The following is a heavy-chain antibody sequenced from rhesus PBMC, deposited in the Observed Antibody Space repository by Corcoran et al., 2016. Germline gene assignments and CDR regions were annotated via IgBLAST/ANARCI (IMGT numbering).Heavy chain of an antibody. V-gene: IGHV3-183*01. CDR3: TGAVG. CDR1: GYHVGDVG. CDR2: IRRASHYI. J-gene: IGHJ4*01. Sequence: EVQLVESGGGLVQPGGALRLSCADAGYHVGDVGRRRVRQAPGKVLEWVSSIRRASHYIYYADSVKGRFTISRDNAKISLSLQMSSLRVEDTAVYYCTGAVGWGQGVLVTVSS.